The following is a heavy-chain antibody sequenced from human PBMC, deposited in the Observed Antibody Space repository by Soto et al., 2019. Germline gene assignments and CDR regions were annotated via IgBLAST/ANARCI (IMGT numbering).Heavy chain of an antibody. CDR1: GYTFTTYG. D-gene: IGHD2-2*02. CDR3: ARERCSSTSCYKGPFYYYGMDG. V-gene: IGHV1-18*01. J-gene: IGHJ6*02. CDR2: ISAYNGNT. Sequence: GSSVKVSCKASGYTFTTYGISWVRQAPGQGLEWMGWISAYNGNTNYAQKLQGRVTMTTDTSTSTAYMELRSLRSDDTAVYYCARERCSSTSCYKGPFYYYGMDGWG.